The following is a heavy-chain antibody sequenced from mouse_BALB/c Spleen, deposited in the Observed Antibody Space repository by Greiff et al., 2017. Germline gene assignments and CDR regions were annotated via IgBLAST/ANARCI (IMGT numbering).Heavy chain of an antibody. D-gene: IGHD4-1*01. V-gene: IGHV1-15*01. CDR1: GYTFTDYE. CDR2: IDPETGGT. J-gene: IGHJ3*01. CDR3: TKTGTGFAY. Sequence: ESGAELVRPGASVTLSCKASGYTFTDYEMHWVKQTPVHGLEWIGAIDPETGGTAYNQKFKGKATLTADKSSSTAYMELRSLTSEDSAVYYCTKTGTGFAYWGQGTLVTVSA.